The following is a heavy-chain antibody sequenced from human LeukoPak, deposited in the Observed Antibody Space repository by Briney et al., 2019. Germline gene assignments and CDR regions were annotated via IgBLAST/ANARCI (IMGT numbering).Heavy chain of an antibody. CDR1: GGSISSTTYY. V-gene: IGHV4-39*07. Sequence: PSETLSLTCTVSGGSISSTTYYWGWIRQPPRKGLEWIASIYYSGSTYYNPSLKSRVTISVDTSKNQFSLKLSSVTAADTAVYYCARGRREMGWFGESPAYYYYMDVWGKGTTVTISS. D-gene: IGHD3-10*01. CDR3: ARGRREMGWFGESPAYYYYMDV. J-gene: IGHJ6*03. CDR2: IYYSGST.